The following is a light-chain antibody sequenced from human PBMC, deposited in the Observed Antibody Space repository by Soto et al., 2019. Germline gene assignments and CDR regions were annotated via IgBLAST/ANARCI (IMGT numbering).Light chain of an antibody. Sequence: EIVLTQSPGTLSLSPGERATLSCRASQVVSSSYLAWYQQTPGQAPRLLISEASRRATGIPDRFSGSGSGTDFTLTISRLEPEDFAVYYCQQYGSLPETFGQGTGVEIK. V-gene: IGKV3-20*01. J-gene: IGKJ1*01. CDR3: QQYGSLPET. CDR2: EAS. CDR1: QVVSSSY.